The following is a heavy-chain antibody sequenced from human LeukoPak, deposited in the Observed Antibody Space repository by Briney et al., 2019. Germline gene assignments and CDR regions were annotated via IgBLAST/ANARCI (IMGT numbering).Heavy chain of an antibody. Sequence: SETLSLTCTVSGGSISSSSYYWGWIRQPPGKGLEWIGSIYYSGSTYYNPSLKSRVTISVDTSKNQFSLKLSSVTAADTAVYYCARASSGSYLFHFDYWGQGTLVTVSS. D-gene: IGHD1-26*01. CDR1: GGSISSSSYY. CDR3: ARASSGSYLFHFDY. CDR2: IYYSGST. J-gene: IGHJ4*02. V-gene: IGHV4-39*07.